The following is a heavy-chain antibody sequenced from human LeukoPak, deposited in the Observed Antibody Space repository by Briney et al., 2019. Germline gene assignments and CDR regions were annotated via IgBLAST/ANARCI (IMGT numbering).Heavy chain of an antibody. J-gene: IGHJ3*02. V-gene: IGHV3-23*01. D-gene: IGHD6-13*01. Sequence: GGSLRLSCAASGFTFSSYAMSWVRQAPGKGLEWVSAISGSGGSTYYADSVKGRFTISRDNSKNTRYLQMNSLRAEDTAVYYCAKACSSSWYVGDAFDIWGQGTMVTVSS. CDR3: AKACSSSWYVGDAFDI. CDR2: ISGSGGST. CDR1: GFTFSSYA.